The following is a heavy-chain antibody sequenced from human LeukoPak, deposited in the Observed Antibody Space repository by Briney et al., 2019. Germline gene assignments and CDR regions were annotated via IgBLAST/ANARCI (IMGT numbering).Heavy chain of an antibody. D-gene: IGHD3-22*01. V-gene: IGHV3-33*01. Sequence: GGSLRLSCAASGFSFSNYVMHWVRQAPGKGLEWVAFIWYDGGDKFYGDSVRGRFTISRDNSKNTLYLQMDNLRADDTAVYYCVRHNYDTSGYYARDYFDFWGQGTLVTVSS. CDR2: IWYDGGDK. J-gene: IGHJ4*02. CDR3: VRHNYDTSGYYARDYFDF. CDR1: GFSFSNYV.